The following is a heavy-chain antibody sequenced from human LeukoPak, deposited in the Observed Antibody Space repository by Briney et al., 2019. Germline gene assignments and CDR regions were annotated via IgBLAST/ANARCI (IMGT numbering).Heavy chain of an antibody. J-gene: IGHJ3*02. V-gene: IGHV3-21*01. Sequence: GGSLRLSCAASGFTFSSYSMNWVRQAPGKGLEWVSFISSSSSYIYYADSVKGRFTISRDNAKNSLYLQMNSLRAEDTAVYYCARDRCSTSCYTDAFDIWGQGTMVTVSS. CDR2: ISSSSSYI. CDR1: GFTFSSYS. D-gene: IGHD2-2*02. CDR3: ARDRCSTSCYTDAFDI.